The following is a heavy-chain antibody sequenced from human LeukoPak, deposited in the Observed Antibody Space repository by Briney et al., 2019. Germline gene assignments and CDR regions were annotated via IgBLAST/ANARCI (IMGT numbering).Heavy chain of an antibody. CDR2: IYPGDSRT. CDR1: GYSFATYW. CDR3: ACRDLTTTWSYP. Sequence: GESLKISCKGIGYSFATYWIGWVRQLPGKGMEWMGVIYPGDSRTRYNRSFEGQVTISVDKSINTAYLQWVSLKASDSAMYYCACRDLTTTWSYPWGQGTLVTVSS. V-gene: IGHV5-51*01. J-gene: IGHJ5*02. D-gene: IGHD1-14*01.